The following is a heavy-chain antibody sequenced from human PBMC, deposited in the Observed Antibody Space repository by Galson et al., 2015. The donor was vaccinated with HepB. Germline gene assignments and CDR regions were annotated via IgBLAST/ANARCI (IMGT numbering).Heavy chain of an antibody. CDR3: ARDAREWDFSYMDV. Sequence: SLRLSCAASGFTFSSYGMHWVRQAPGKGLEWVAFIRYDGSNKYYADSVKGRLTISRDNSKNTLYLQMNSLRGEDTAVYYCARDAREWDFSYMDVWGKGTTVTVSS. CDR2: IRYDGSNK. D-gene: IGHD1-26*01. V-gene: IGHV3-30*02. CDR1: GFTFSSYG. J-gene: IGHJ6*03.